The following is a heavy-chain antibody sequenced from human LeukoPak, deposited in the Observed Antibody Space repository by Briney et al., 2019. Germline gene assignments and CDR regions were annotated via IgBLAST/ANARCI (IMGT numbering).Heavy chain of an antibody. J-gene: IGHJ3*02. D-gene: IGHD5-24*01. Sequence: GGSLRLSCAASGFTFSSYSMNWVRQAPGKGLEWVSYISSSSSTIYYADSVKGRFTISRDNAKNSLNLQMNSLRAEDTAVYYCARDSRDVKDAFDIWGQGTMVTVSS. V-gene: IGHV3-48*01. CDR2: ISSSSSTI. CDR1: GFTFSSYS. CDR3: ARDSRDVKDAFDI.